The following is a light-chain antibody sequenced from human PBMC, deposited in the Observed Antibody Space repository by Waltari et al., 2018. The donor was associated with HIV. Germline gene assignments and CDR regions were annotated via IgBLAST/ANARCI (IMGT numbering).Light chain of an antibody. Sequence: SYELTQPPSVSVSPGQTARITCSGDVLAKKYARWFQQKPGQAPGLVIYKDRGRPSGIPERFSGSSLGTTVTLTISGAQVEDEADYYCYSAADNNLGVFGGGTKLTVL. V-gene: IGLV3-27*01. J-gene: IGLJ3*02. CDR2: KDR. CDR3: YSAADNNLGV. CDR1: VLAKKY.